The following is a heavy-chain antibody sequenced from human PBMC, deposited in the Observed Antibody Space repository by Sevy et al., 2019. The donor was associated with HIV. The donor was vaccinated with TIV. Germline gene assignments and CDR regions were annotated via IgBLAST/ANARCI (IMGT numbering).Heavy chain of an antibody. V-gene: IGHV3-30*04. CDR2: ISHDGNYK. J-gene: IGHJ4*02. CDR1: GFTFSDYD. CDR3: ARLFSCGGDCYYLDY. D-gene: IGHD2-21*02. Sequence: GGCLRLCCAASGFTFSDYDMHWVRQAPGKGLVCVAVISHDGNYKNHADSVKVRFTISRDNFKNTLYLQMNSLRVEDTAVYFCARLFSCGGDCYYLDYWGQGAPVTVSS.